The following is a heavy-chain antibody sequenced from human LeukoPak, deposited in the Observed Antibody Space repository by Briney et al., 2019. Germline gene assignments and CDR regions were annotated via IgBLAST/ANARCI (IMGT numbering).Heavy chain of an antibody. Sequence: GGSLRLSCAASGFIFSNYDMHWVRQAPGKGLEWVAVIWYDGSDKHYADSVQGRFTISRDNSKNSLYLQMNSLRAEDTALYLCARRVQYYFDYWGQGTLVTVSS. CDR1: GFIFSNYD. CDR2: IWYDGSDK. V-gene: IGHV3-33*01. J-gene: IGHJ4*02. CDR3: ARRVQYYFDY.